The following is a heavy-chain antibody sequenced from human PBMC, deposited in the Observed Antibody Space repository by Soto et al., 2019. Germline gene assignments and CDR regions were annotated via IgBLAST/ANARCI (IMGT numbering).Heavy chain of an antibody. CDR3: ARNEDAAMPHLFDY. D-gene: IGHD5-18*01. Sequence: VASVKVSCKASGYHLRSYGIGWVRQAPGQRLEWMGWISAYNGNTNYAQKLQGRATTTTDTSTTTGYMDLRGMSSDDTAVYYCARNEDAAMPHLFDYWGQGTPDTVSS. V-gene: IGHV1-18*04. CDR1: GYHLRSYG. J-gene: IGHJ4*02. CDR2: ISAYNGNT.